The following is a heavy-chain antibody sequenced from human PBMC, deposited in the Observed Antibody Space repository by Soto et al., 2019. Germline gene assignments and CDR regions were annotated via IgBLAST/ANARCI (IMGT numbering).Heavy chain of an antibody. J-gene: IGHJ4*01. D-gene: IGHD6-19*01. Sequence: PGGSLRLSCAASGFTFSSYAMSWVRQAPGKGLEWVSAISGSGGSTYYADSVKGRFTISRHNSKNTLYLQTNILRAEDTAIYYCAKARSRGCYPSDYWCHRTLVTVSS. CDR2: ISGSGGST. CDR3: AKARSRGCYPSDY. CDR1: GFTFSSYA. V-gene: IGHV3-23*01.